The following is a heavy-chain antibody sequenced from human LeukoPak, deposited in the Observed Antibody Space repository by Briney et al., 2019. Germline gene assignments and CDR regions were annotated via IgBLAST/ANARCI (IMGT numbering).Heavy chain of an antibody. CDR2: FYGSGEN. CDR1: GGSIGSGDYY. V-gene: IGHV4-61*02. D-gene: IGHD3-16*02. J-gene: IGHJ4*02. Sequence: SQTLSLTCTVSGGSIGSGDYYWTWIRQPAGKGLEWIVRFYGSGENIYNPSLKSRVTISADRLKNPFSLRLSSVTAADTAVYYCARGYPFDCWGQGTLVSVYS. CDR3: ARGYPFDC.